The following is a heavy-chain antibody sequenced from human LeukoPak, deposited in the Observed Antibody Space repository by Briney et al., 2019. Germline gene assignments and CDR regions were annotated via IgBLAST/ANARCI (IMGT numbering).Heavy chain of an antibody. V-gene: IGHV3-11*04. CDR3: ARVAWPPQGRSYYYYMDV. CDR1: GFTFSDYY. Sequence: GGSLRLSCAASGFTFSDYYISWIRQAPGKGLEWVSYISSSGSTIYYADSVKGRFTISRDNAKNSLYLQMNSLRAEDTAVYYCARVAWPPQGRSYYYYMDVWGKGTTVTVSS. J-gene: IGHJ6*03. CDR2: ISSSGSTI. D-gene: IGHD5-12*01.